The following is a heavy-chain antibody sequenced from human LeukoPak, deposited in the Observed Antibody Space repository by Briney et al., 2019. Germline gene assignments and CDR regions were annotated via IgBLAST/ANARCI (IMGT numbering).Heavy chain of an antibody. Sequence: LSETLSLTCTVSGGSISSYYWSWIRQPPGKGLEWIGYIYYSGSTNYNPSLKSRVTISVDTSKNQFSLKLSSVTAADTAVYYCTRLIYEMATANFDYWGQGTLVTVSS. CDR1: GGSISSYY. J-gene: IGHJ4*02. D-gene: IGHD5-24*01. V-gene: IGHV4-59*08. CDR2: IYYSGST. CDR3: TRLIYEMATANFDY.